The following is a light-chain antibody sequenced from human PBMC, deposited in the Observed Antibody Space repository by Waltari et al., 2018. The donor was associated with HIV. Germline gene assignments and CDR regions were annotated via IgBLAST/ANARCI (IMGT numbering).Light chain of an antibody. J-gene: IGLJ2*01. CDR2: EVS. CDR1: NSDVGGYNS. CDR3: SSYAGRNNVV. V-gene: IGLV2-8*01. Sequence: QSALTQPPSASGSPGQPVTISCTGTNSDVGGYNSVSWYQQHPGKAPQVMIYEVSKKPSGVPDRFSGSKSGNTASLTVSGLQADDEADYYCSSYAGRNNVVFGGGTKLTVL.